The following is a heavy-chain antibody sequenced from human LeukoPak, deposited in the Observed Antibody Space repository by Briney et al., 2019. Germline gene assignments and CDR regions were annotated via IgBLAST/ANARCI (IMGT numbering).Heavy chain of an antibody. CDR2: IYTGGNE. CDR3: ARPKLGYCSGGSCSPFDY. J-gene: IGHJ4*02. CDR1: GFSVSSKY. Sequence: GGSLRLSCAASGFSVSSKYMSWVRQAPGKGLEWVSVIYTGGNEYYADSVKGRFTISRDNSKNTLYLQMNSLRAEDTAVYYCARPKLGYCSGGSCSPFDYWGQGTLVTVSS. V-gene: IGHV3-66*04. D-gene: IGHD2-15*01.